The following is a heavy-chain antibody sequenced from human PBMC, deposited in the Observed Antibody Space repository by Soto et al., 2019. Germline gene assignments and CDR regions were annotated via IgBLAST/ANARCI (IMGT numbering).Heavy chain of an antibody. CDR2: ISHSGTT. CDR3: ARRYEDIALTGTLDY. D-gene: IGHD6-19*01. J-gene: IGHJ4*02. V-gene: IGHV4-34*01. Sequence: QVQLQQWGAGLLKPSETLSLTCAVYGGSFSGFYWSWIRQPPGKGLEWIGEISHSGTTNSNPSLKSRVTISVDTSKNQISLKLSSVTAADTAVYYCARRYEDIALTGTLDYWGQGTLVTVSS. CDR1: GGSFSGFY.